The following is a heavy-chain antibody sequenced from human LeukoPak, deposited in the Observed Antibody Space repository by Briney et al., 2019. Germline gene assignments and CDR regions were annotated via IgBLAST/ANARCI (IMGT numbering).Heavy chain of an antibody. CDR3: ARGGYYYYMDV. V-gene: IGHV3-7*03. CDR2: INKDGSEK. CDR1: GFTFSTYS. J-gene: IGHJ6*03. Sequence: GGSLRLSCAASGFTFSTYSLSWLRQAPGKGLEWVAKINKDGSEKGYVDSVKGRFSISRDNAKGSLYLQLNSLRAEDTAVYYCARGGYYYYMDVWGKGTTVTVSS.